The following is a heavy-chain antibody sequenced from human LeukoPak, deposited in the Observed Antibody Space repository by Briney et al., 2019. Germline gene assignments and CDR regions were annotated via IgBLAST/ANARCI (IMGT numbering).Heavy chain of an antibody. D-gene: IGHD3-10*01. CDR2: INHSGST. V-gene: IGHV4-34*01. CDR3: ARGEGYGSGSYQKYYFDY. J-gene: IGHJ4*02. CDR1: GGSFSGYY. Sequence: PSETLSLTCAVYGGSFSGYYWSWIRQPPGKGLEWIGEINHSGSTNYSPSLKSRVTISVDTSKNQFSLKLSSVTAADTAVYYCARGEGYGSGSYQKYYFDYWGQGTLVTVSS.